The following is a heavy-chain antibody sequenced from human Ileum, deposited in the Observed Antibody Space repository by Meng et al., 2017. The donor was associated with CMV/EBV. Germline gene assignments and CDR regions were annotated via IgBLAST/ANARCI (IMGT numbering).Heavy chain of an antibody. D-gene: IGHD5-12*01. Sequence: SETLSLTCTVSGGSMDNYYWSWIRQPPGKGLEWIGYFYYSGSGSTNYNPFLKSRVTMSIDTSKNQFSLKMSSVTAADTAVYYCARDASGYDLYYYYGMDVWGQGTTVTGSS. J-gene: IGHJ6*02. CDR1: GGSMDNYY. V-gene: IGHV4-59*01. CDR2: FYYSGSGST. CDR3: ARDASGYDLYYYYGMDV.